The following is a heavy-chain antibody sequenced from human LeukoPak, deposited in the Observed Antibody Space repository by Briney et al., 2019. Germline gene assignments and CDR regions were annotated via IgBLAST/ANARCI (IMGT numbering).Heavy chain of an antibody. CDR3: ARGWTGTTFFDY. CDR1: GGSISSYY. Sequence: SETLSLTCTVSGGSISSYYWSWIRQPPGEGLEWIGHIYYSGSTNYNPSLKSRVTISVDTSKNQFSLKLSSVTAADTAVYYCARGWTGTTFFDYWGQGTLVTVSS. J-gene: IGHJ4*02. D-gene: IGHD1-7*01. CDR2: IYYSGST. V-gene: IGHV4-59*01.